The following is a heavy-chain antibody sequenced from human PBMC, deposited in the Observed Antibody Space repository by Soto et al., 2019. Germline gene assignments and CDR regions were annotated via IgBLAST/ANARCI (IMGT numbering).Heavy chain of an antibody. CDR1: GGTFSSYA. CDR2: IIPIFGTA. Sequence: QVQLVQSGAEVKKPGSSVKVSCKASGGTFSSYAISWVRQAPGQGLEWMGGIIPIFGTANYAQKFQGRVTITADESTSTADMELSSLRFEDTAVYYWANTVVTLKNWYFDLWGRGPLVTGSS. J-gene: IGHJ2*01. V-gene: IGHV1-69*12. D-gene: IGHD2-15*01. CDR3: ANTVVTLKNWYFDL.